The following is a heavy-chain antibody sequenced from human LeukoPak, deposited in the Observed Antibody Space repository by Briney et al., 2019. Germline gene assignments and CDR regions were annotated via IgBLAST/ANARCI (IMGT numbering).Heavy chain of an antibody. Sequence: GESLKISCKGSGYIFTSYWIGWVRQMPGKGLEWMGIIYPGDSDTRYSPSFQGQVTILADKSISTAYLQWGSLKASDTAMYYCARKLHSSSWYSNWFDPWGQGTLVTVSS. CDR2: IYPGDSDT. CDR1: GYIFTSYW. D-gene: IGHD6-13*01. CDR3: ARKLHSSSWYSNWFDP. V-gene: IGHV5-51*01. J-gene: IGHJ5*02.